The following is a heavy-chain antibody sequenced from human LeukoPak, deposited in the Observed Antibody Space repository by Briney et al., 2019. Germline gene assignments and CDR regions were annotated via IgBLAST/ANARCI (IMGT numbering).Heavy chain of an antibody. V-gene: IGHV3-15*01. J-gene: IGHJ4*02. D-gene: IGHD1-26*01. CDR1: GFTFSNAW. CDR3: AKSPSGRSRISRFDY. Sequence: GGSLRLSCAASGFTFSNAWMSWVRQAPGKGLEWVGRIKSKTDGGTAAYAAPVKGRFTISRDDSENTLYLQMNSLKAEDTAVYYCAKSPSGRSRISRFDYWGQGILVTVSS. CDR2: IKSKTDGGTA.